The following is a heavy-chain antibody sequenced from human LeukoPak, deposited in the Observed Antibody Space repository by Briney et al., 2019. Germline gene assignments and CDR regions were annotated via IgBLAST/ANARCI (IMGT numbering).Heavy chain of an antibody. D-gene: IGHD3-3*01. V-gene: IGHV3-74*01. Sequence: PGGSLRLSCGASGFTFSNYWMHWVRQAPGKGLVWVARVNSVGISKFYADSVKGRFTISRNNAKNTLFLQMHSLRVDDTAIYYCAREMYFWNDNWLDPWGQGTLVTVSA. J-gene: IGHJ5*02. CDR1: GFTFSNYW. CDR3: AREMYFWNDNWLDP. CDR2: VNSVGISK.